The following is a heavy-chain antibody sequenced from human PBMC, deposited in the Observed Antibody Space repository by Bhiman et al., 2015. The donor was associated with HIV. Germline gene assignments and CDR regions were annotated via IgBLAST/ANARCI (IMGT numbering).Heavy chain of an antibody. CDR3: ARDPQLDLREGGY. CDR1: GFTFSIYS. J-gene: IGHJ4*02. Sequence: EVQLVESGGGLVKPGGSLRLSCAASGFTFSIYSMNWVRQAPGKGLEWVSSISSSSSYIYYADSVKGRFTISRDNAKNSLYLQVNSLRAEDTAVYYCARDPQLDLREGGYWGQGTLVTVSS. V-gene: IGHV3-21*01. CDR2: ISSSSSYI. D-gene: IGHD2-2*01.